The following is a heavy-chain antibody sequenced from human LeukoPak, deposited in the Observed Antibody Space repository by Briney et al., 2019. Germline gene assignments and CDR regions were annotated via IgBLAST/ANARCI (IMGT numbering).Heavy chain of an antibody. CDR1: GGTFSSYA. J-gene: IGHJ4*02. CDR2: IIPILGIA. D-gene: IGHD6-19*01. V-gene: IGHV1-69*04. Sequence: ASVKVSCKASGGTFSSYAISWVRQAPGQGLEWMGRIIPILGIANYAQKFQGRVTITADKSTSTAYMELSSLRSEDTAVYYCAKYSSGWYGIDYWGQGTLATVSS. CDR3: AKYSSGWYGIDY.